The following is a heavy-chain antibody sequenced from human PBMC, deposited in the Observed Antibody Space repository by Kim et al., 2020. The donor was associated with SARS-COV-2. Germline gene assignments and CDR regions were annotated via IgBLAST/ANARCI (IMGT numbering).Heavy chain of an antibody. Sequence: GGSLRLSCAASGFTFSSYGMHWVRQAPGKGLEWVAVIWYDGSNKYYADSVKGRFTISRDNSKNTLYLQMNSLRAEDTAVYYCATGYCSSTSCSPYGMDVWGQGTTVTVSS. CDR3: ATGYCSSTSCSPYGMDV. J-gene: IGHJ6*02. D-gene: IGHD2-2*03. CDR2: IWYDGSNK. V-gene: IGHV3-33*01. CDR1: GFTFSSYG.